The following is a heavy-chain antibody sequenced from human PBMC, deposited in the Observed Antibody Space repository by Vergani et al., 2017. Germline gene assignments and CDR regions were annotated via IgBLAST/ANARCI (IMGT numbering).Heavy chain of an antibody. Sequence: EVQLVESGGGLVQPGGSLRLSCAASGFTFSSYDMHWVRQSTGKGLEWVSGIGIAGDTYYPGSVKGRFTISRENAKNSFYLQMNSLRAGDTAVYYCTRGQTGPGAFDVWGQGTMVTVSS. J-gene: IGHJ3*01. CDR2: IGIAGDT. V-gene: IGHV3-13*01. CDR3: TRGQTGPGAFDV. CDR1: GFTFSSYD. D-gene: IGHD1-1*01.